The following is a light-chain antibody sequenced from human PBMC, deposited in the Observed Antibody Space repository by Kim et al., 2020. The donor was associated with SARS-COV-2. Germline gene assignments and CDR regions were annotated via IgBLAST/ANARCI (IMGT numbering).Light chain of an antibody. CDR1: SSHVGGYKY. J-gene: IGLJ3*02. V-gene: IGLV2-14*03. CDR3: GSYTSSSTWV. Sequence: GQSMTISCTGTSSHVGGYKYVSWYQQHPSKAPKVRIYDISNRPTGVSNRFSGSKTGNTASLTSSGLQAEDEADYYCGSYTSSSTWVFGGGTQLTVL. CDR2: DIS.